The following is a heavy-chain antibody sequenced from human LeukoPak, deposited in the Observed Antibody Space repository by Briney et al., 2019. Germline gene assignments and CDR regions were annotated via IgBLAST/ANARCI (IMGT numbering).Heavy chain of an antibody. J-gene: IGHJ4*02. Sequence: GGSLRLSCAASGFTVSSNYMSWVRQAPGKVLEWVSVIYSGGSTYYADSLKGRFTISRDNSKNTLYLQMNSLRAEDTAVYYCARGHYDFWSGYYSDYWGQGTLVTVSS. D-gene: IGHD3-3*01. CDR3: ARGHYDFWSGYYSDY. V-gene: IGHV3-66*02. CDR1: GFTVSSNY. CDR2: IYSGGST.